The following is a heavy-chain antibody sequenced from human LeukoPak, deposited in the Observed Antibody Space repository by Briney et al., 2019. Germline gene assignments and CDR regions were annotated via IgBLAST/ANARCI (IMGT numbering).Heavy chain of an antibody. CDR1: GFTFSSYA. J-gene: IGHJ4*02. V-gene: IGHV3-30*14. CDR2: ISFDGNNK. Sequence: GGSLRLSCAASGFTFSSYAIHWVRQGPGKGLEWVEVISFDGNNKYYADSVKGRFTISRDNSKNTLSLQMNSLRPEDTAVYYCARDRGVATMDYWGQGTLVTVSS. CDR3: ARDRGVATMDY. D-gene: IGHD5-12*01.